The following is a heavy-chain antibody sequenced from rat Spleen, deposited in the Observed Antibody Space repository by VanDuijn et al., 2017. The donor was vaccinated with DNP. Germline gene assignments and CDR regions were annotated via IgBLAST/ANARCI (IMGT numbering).Heavy chain of an antibody. CDR2: INEDSGTI. CDR1: GFNFNDYW. Sequence: EVKLVESGGGLVQPGRSLKLSCAASGFNFNDYWMGWVRQAPGKGLEWIGEINEDSGTINYTPSLKDKFTISRDNAQNTLYLQMSKLGSEDSAIYYCSRERLRASDYWGQGVLVTVSS. V-gene: IGHV4-2*01. D-gene: IGHD4-1*01. J-gene: IGHJ2*01. CDR3: SRERLRASDY.